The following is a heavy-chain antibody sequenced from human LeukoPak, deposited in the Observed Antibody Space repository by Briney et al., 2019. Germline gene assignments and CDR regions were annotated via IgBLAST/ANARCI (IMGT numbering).Heavy chain of an antibody. J-gene: IGHJ4*02. CDR2: ISYDESDK. CDR1: GFTFSRYG. D-gene: IGHD3-22*01. V-gene: IGHV3-30*18. CDR3: AKENYYESSGYVDY. Sequence: GGSLRLSCVVSGFTFSRYGMYWVRQAPGKGLEWVAVISYDESDKYYTDSVKGRFTISRDNSKNTLYLQMNSLRAEDTAVYYCAKENYYESSGYVDYWGQGTLVTVSS.